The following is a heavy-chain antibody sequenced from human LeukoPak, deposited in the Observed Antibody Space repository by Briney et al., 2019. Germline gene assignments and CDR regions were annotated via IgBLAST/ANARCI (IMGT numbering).Heavy chain of an antibody. Sequence: GGSLRLSCAASGFTFSSYSMNWVRQAPGKGLEWVSYISSSSSTIYYADSVKGRFTISRDNAKNSLYLQMNSLRAEDTAVYYCARVQYYYGSGSYSADYWGQGTLVTVSS. J-gene: IGHJ4*02. D-gene: IGHD3-10*01. CDR2: ISSSSSTI. CDR1: GFTFSSYS. CDR3: ARVQYYYGSGSYSADY. V-gene: IGHV3-48*04.